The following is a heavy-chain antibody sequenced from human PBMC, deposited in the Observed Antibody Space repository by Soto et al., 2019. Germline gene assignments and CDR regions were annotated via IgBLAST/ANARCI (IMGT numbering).Heavy chain of an antibody. CDR1: GFTFNSYW. CDR3: ARRIAVAGTYDH. CDR2: IDGDGTTT. D-gene: IGHD6-19*01. V-gene: IGHV3-74*01. J-gene: IGHJ4*02. Sequence: LRLSCAASGFTFNSYWMHWVRQVPGKGLECVSRIDGDGTTTHYADSVKGRFTISRDNAKNTLYLQMNSLRAEDSAVYLCARRIAVAGTYDHWGQGTLVTVSS.